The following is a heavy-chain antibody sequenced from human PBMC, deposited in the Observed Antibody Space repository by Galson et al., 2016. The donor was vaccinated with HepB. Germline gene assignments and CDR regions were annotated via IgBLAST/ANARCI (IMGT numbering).Heavy chain of an antibody. CDR2: IKQDGSEK. D-gene: IGHD3-3*01. CDR3: VRDGRIRSGSFRRWDY. V-gene: IGHV3-7*01. Sequence: SLRLSCAASGFTFGDHYMDWVRQAPGKGLEWVANIKQDGSEKYYVDSVKGRFTISRDNAKNSLYLQMNSLRAEDTAVYYCVRDGRIRSGSFRRWDYWGRGTLVTVSS. CDR1: GFTFGDHY. J-gene: IGHJ4*02.